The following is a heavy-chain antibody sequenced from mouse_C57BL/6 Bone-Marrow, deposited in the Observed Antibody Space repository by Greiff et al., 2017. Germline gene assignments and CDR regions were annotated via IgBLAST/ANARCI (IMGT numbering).Heavy chain of an antibody. CDR1: GFNIKDDY. V-gene: IGHV14-4*01. CDR3: APIYCDYAPAWFAY. D-gene: IGHD2-4*01. CDR2: IDPENGDT. J-gene: IGHJ3*01. Sequence: VQLQQSGAELVRPGASVKLSCTASGFNIKDDYMHWVKQRPEQGLEWIGWIDPENGDTEYAPKFKGKATLTADKSSNTAYLQLSSLHSEATAVXYWAPIYCDYAPAWFAYWGQGTLVTVSA.